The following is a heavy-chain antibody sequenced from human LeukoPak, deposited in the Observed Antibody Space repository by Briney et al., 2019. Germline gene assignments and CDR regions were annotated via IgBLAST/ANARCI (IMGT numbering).Heavy chain of an antibody. CDR1: GFTFDDYG. CDR3: ARVRSVVVVPAAIVSARYYFDY. J-gene: IGHJ4*02. D-gene: IGHD2-2*02. V-gene: IGHV3-20*04. CDR2: INRNGGST. Sequence: GGSLRLSCAASGFTFDDYGMSWVRQAPGKGLEWVSGINRNGGSTGYADSVKGRFTISRDNAKNSLYLQMNSLRAEDTALYYCARVRSVVVVPAAIVSARYYFDYWGQGTLVTVSS.